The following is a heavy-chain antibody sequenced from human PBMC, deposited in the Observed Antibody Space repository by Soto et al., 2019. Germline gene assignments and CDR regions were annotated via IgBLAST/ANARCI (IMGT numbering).Heavy chain of an antibody. D-gene: IGHD3-22*01. CDR2: INPSGGST. CDR3: ARKFSSGYYAYYYGMDV. Sequence: ASVKVSCKASGYTFTSYYMHWVRQAPGLGLEWMGIINPSGGSTSYAQKFQGRVTMTRDTSTSTVYMELSSLRSEDTAVYYCARKFSSGYYAYYYGMDVWGQGTTVTVSS. CDR1: GYTFTSYY. V-gene: IGHV1-46*01. J-gene: IGHJ6*02.